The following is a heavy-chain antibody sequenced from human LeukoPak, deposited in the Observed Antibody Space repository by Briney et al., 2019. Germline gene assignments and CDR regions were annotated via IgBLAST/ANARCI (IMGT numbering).Heavy chain of an antibody. V-gene: IGHV3-73*01. CDR2: IRSKANSYAT. D-gene: IGHD3-16*01. Sequence: GGSLRLSCAASGFTFSGSAMHWVRQASGKGLEWVGRIRSKANSYATAYAASVKGRFTISRDDPKNTAYLQMNSLKTEDTAVYYCTRRGTTGDYWGQGTLVTVSS. CDR1: GFTFSGSA. CDR3: TRRGTTGDY. J-gene: IGHJ4*02.